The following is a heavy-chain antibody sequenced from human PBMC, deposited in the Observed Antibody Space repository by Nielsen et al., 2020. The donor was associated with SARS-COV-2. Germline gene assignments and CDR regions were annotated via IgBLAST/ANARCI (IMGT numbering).Heavy chain of an antibody. CDR2: VYYTGDT. J-gene: IGHJ6*02. V-gene: IGHV4-59*01. CDR1: GGSISRYY. Sequence: SETLSLTCTVSGGSISRYYWIWIRQPPGKGLEWIGHVYYTGDTNYNSSLKSRFTMSVDRSKNQLSLKLNSVTAADTAVYFCARGVAARCFDVWGQGTTVTVSS. D-gene: IGHD6-6*01. CDR3: ARGVAARCFDV.